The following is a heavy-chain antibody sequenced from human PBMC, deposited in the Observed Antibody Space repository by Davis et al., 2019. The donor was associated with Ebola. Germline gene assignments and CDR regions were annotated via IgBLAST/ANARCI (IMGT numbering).Heavy chain of an antibody. V-gene: IGHV3-11*06. CDR2: ISSSSSYT. CDR3: ARDEDHYGSGYYYMDV. Sequence: PGGSLRLSCAASGFTFSDYYMSWIRQAPGKGLEWVSYISSSSSYTNYADSVKGRFTISRDNAKNSLYLQMNSLRAEDTAVYYCARDEDHYGSGYYYMDVWGKGTTVTVSS. J-gene: IGHJ6*03. D-gene: IGHD3-10*01. CDR1: GFTFSDYY.